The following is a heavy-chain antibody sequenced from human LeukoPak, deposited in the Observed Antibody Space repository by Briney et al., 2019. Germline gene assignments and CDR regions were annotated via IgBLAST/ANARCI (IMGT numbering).Heavy chain of an antibody. Sequence: GGSLRLSCAVSGFPFSNYWMHWVRQSPGKGLICVARIGRDGRGVGYADSVKGRFTISRDNAKDTLYLQMNSLRAEDTAVYYCARYQQTGYESDYWGQGTLVTVSS. J-gene: IGHJ4*02. CDR3: ARYQQTGYESDY. V-gene: IGHV3-74*01. CDR2: IGRDGRGV. D-gene: IGHD5-12*01. CDR1: GFPFSNYW.